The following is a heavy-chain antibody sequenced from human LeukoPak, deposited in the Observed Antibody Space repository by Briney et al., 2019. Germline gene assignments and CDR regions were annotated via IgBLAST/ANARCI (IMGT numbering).Heavy chain of an antibody. V-gene: IGHV4-31*02. Sequence: SETLSLTCTVSGGSISSGGYYWSWIRQHPGKGLEWIGYIYHSGSTYYNRSLKSRVTISVDTSKNQFSLKLSSVTAADTAVYYCARDTAMVNAHYFDYWGQGTLVTVSS. D-gene: IGHD5-18*01. J-gene: IGHJ4*02. CDR3: ARDTAMVNAHYFDY. CDR1: GGSISSGGYY. CDR2: IYHSGST.